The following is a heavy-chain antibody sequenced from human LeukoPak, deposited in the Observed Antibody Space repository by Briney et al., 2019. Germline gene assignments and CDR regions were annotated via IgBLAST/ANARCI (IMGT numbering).Heavy chain of an antibody. CDR2: ISSSSSHI. Sequence: GGSLRLSCTASGFTFSSYSMNWVRQAPGKGLEWVSSISSSSSHIYYADSVKGRFTSSRDNAKNSVFLQMNSLRAEDTAVYYCARVAAAHFDYWGQGSLVAVSS. V-gene: IGHV3-21*01. CDR1: GFTFSSYS. D-gene: IGHD6-13*01. J-gene: IGHJ4*02. CDR3: ARVAAAHFDY.